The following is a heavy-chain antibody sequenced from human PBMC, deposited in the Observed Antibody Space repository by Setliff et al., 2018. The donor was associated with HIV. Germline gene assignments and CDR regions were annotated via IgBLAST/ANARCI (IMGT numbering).Heavy chain of an antibody. V-gene: IGHV4-39*07. J-gene: IGHJ4*02. CDR3: ARDGYSSSWYVISGSFDY. CDR2: VYYSGST. Sequence: SETLSLTCIVSGGSISSSSYYWGWIRQPPGKGLEWIGTVYYSGSTYYNTSLKSRVTISVDTSENQFSLKLSSVTAADTAVYYCARDGYSSSWYVISGSFDYWGQGILVTVSS. D-gene: IGHD6-13*01. CDR1: GGSISSSSYY.